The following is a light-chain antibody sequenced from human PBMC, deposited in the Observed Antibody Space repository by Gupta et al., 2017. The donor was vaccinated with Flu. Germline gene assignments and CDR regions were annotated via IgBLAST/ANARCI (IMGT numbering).Light chain of an antibody. CDR3: AVWDDSLNGWV. Sequence: QSVLTQPPSASGTPGQRVTISCSGRSSNIGSNPVNWYQQLPGTAPKLLIYNNSQRPSGVPDRFSGSKSGTSASLAFSGLQSEDEADYYCAVWDDSLNGWVFGGGTKLTGL. V-gene: IGLV1-44*01. CDR1: SSNIGSNP. J-gene: IGLJ3*02. CDR2: NNS.